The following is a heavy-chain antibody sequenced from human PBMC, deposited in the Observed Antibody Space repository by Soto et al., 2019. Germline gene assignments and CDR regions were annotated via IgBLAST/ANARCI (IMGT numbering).Heavy chain of an antibody. CDR3: ASMTTVTKVDY. D-gene: IGHD4-17*01. CDR1: GGSISSGGYS. CDR2: IYHSGST. J-gene: IGHJ4*02. Sequence: PSETLSLTCAVSGGSISSGGYSWSWIRQPPGKGLEWIGYIYHSGSTYYNPSPKSRVTISVDRSKNQFSLKLSSVTAADTAVYYCASMTTVTKVDYWGQGTLVTVSS. V-gene: IGHV4-30-2*01.